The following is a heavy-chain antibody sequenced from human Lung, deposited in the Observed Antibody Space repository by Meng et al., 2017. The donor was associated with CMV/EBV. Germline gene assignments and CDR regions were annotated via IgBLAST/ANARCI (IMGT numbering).Heavy chain of an antibody. Sequence: VQVVQCGGEVKKHGSSVEVSCKASGGTFSSYTISWVRQAPGQGLEWMGRIIPILGIANYAQKFQGRVTITADKSTSTAYMELSSLRSEDTAVYYCASSIFGVVIISPLGYWGQGTLVTVSS. J-gene: IGHJ4*02. CDR3: ASSIFGVVIISPLGY. CDR1: GGTFSSYT. V-gene: IGHV1-69*02. CDR2: IIPILGIA. D-gene: IGHD3-3*01.